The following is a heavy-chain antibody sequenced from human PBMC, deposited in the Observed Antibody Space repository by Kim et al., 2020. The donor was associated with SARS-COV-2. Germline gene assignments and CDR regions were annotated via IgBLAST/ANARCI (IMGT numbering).Heavy chain of an antibody. CDR1: GYTFTSYG. Sequence: ASVKVSCKASGYTFTSYGISWVRQAPGQGLEWMGWISAYNGNTNYAQKLQGRVTMTTDTSTSTAYMELRSLRSDDTAVYYCARRHCSINSCPGVDAFETWGQGKTFSVSS. J-gene: IGHJ3*02. CDR3: ARRHCSINSCPGVDAFET. CDR2: ISAYNGNT. D-gene: IGHD2-2*01. V-gene: IGHV1-18*01.